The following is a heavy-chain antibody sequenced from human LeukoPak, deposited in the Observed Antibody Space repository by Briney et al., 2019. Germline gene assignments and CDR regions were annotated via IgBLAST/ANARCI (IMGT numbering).Heavy chain of an antibody. CDR1: GGSISSGGYS. CDR2: IYHSGST. CDR3: ARGTYCTNGVCYDY. J-gene: IGHJ4*02. Sequence: PSQTLSLTCAVSGGSISSGGYSWSWIRQPPGKGLEWIGYIYHSGSTYYNPSLKSRVTMSVDRSKNQFSLKLSSVTAADTAVYYCARGTYCTNGVCYDYWGQGTLVTVSS. D-gene: IGHD2-8*01. V-gene: IGHV4-30-2*01.